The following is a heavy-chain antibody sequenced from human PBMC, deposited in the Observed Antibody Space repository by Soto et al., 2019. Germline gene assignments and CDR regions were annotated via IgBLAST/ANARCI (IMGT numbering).Heavy chain of an antibody. CDR3: ARGRGAAAAYFDF. CDR2: ISSSTSHT. CDR1: GFTFSDYY. J-gene: IGHJ4*02. V-gene: IGHV3-11*05. D-gene: IGHD6-13*01. Sequence: QVQLVESGGGLVKPGGSLRLSCAVSGFTFSDYYMTWIRQAPGKGLEWVSYISSSTSHTNYADSVKGRFTISRDNAKTSLFLHMNSLRAEDTAVYCCARGRGAAAAYFDFWGQGTLVTVSS.